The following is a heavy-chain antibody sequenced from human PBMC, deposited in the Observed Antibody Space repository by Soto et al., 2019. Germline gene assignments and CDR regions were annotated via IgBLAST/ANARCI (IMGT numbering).Heavy chain of an antibody. Sequence: GESLKISCKGSGYSFTSYWIGWVRQMPGKGLEWMGIIYPGDSDTRYSPSFQGQVTISADKSISTAYLQWSSLKASDTAMYYCARPRIAAAGPLYWYFDLWGRGTLVTVSS. J-gene: IGHJ2*01. CDR1: GYSFTSYW. CDR2: IYPGDSDT. D-gene: IGHD6-13*01. V-gene: IGHV5-51*01. CDR3: ARPRIAAAGPLYWYFDL.